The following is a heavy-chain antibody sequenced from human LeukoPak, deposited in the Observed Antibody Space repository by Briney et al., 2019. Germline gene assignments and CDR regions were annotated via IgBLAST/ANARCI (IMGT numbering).Heavy chain of an antibody. V-gene: IGHV1-2*04. D-gene: IGHD2-2*01. CDR1: GYTFTGYY. CDR2: INPNSGGT. CDR3: AREQVVPPANSSWFDP. J-gene: IGHJ5*02. Sequence: GASVKVSCKASGYTFTGYYMHWVRQAPGQGLEWMGWINPNSGGTNYAQKFQGWVTMTRDTSISTAYMELSRLRSDDTAVYYCAREQVVPPANSSWFDPWGQGTLVTVSS.